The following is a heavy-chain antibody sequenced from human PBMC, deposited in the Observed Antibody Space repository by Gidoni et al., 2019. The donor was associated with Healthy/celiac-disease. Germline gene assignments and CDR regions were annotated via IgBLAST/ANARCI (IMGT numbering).Heavy chain of an antibody. CDR1: GFHFSSYA. V-gene: IGHV3-23*04. J-gene: IGHJ3*02. CDR3: AKTMVATILMNAFDI. CDR2: IGGSGVIT. Sequence: EVQLVESGGGLVQPGGSVRLSGAACGFHFSSYAMGWVRQAPGKGLAWVSVIGGSGVITYYADSVEGRFTISRDNSKNTLYLQSSSLRAEDTAVYYCAKTMVATILMNAFDIWGQGTMVTVSS. D-gene: IGHD5-12*01.